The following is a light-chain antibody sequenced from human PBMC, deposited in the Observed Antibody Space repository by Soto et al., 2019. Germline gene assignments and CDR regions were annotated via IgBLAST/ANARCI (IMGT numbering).Light chain of an antibody. V-gene: IGLV2-14*01. CDR1: SRDVGAYNL. Sequence: QSALTQPSSVSGPPGQLITISCTGTSRDVGAYNLVSWYQHHPGKAPKLLISEVSNRPSGVSDRFSGTKSGNTASLAISGLQAEDEADYYCASLTTSSVVFGTGTKVTVL. CDR2: EVS. J-gene: IGLJ1*01. CDR3: ASLTTSSVV.